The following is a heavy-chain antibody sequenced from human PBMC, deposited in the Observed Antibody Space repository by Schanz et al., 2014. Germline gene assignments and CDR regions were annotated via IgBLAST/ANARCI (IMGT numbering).Heavy chain of an antibody. CDR2: INSVGSNT. V-gene: IGHV3-74*01. Sequence: EVPLVQSGGGLVQPGGSLRLSCAASGFTFSSHWMHWVRQDPGKGLVWVARINSVGSNTDYADSVKGRFTISRDNSKNALFLQMSSLRVDDMAVNYCGRAGRGRAGWYFELWGRGTLVTVSA. CDR1: GFTFSSHW. D-gene: IGHD3-10*01. CDR3: GRAGRGRAGWYFEL. J-gene: IGHJ2*01.